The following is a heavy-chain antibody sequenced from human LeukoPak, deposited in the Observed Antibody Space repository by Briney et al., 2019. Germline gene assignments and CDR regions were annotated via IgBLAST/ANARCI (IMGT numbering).Heavy chain of an antibody. CDR1: GYTFTSYG. D-gene: IGHD3-10*01. V-gene: IGHV1-18*01. J-gene: IGHJ6*02. CDR3: ARDGVTMVRGVPYYFYYGMDV. CDR2: ISTYNGNT. Sequence: ASVKVSCKASGYTFTSYGISWVRQAPGQGLEWMGWISTYNGNTNYAQNLQGRVTMSTDRSTSTAYTELRSLRSDDTAVYYCARDGVTMVRGVPYYFYYGMDVWGQGTTVTVSS.